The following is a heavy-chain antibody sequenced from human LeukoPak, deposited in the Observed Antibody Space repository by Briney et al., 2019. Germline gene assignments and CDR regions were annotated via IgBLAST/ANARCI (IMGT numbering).Heavy chain of an antibody. CDR3: TSLGRWDY. J-gene: IGHJ4*02. V-gene: IGHV3-15*01. Sequence: GGSLRLSCAASGITFRNAWMTWVRQAPGKGLEWAGRIKSNIDGGTTDYAAPVKGRFTISRDDSKNTADLQMNSLKTEDTAVYYCTSLGRWDYWGQGTLVTVSS. CDR2: IKSNIDGGTT. CDR1: GITFRNAW. D-gene: IGHD4-23*01.